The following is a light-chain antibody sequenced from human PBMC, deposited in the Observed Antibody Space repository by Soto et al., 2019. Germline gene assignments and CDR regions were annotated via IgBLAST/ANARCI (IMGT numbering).Light chain of an antibody. CDR1: QSVDIY. V-gene: IGKV3-11*01. CDR2: DAP. J-gene: IGKJ5*01. CDR3: QQRKYWPPIT. Sequence: EVVLTQSPASLSLSPGERATLSCRASQSVDIYLAWFQQKPGQAPRLLIYDAPNRATGIPARFSGSGSGTDFTLTISSLEPEDFAVYYCQQRKYWPPITFGQGTRLEIK.